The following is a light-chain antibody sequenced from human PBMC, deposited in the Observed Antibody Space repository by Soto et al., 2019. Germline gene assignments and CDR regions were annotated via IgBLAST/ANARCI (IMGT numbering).Light chain of an antibody. CDR1: QSLSSSY. Sequence: EIVLTQSPGTLSLSPGETASLSCRASQSLSSSYLAWYQQKPGQAPRLLIYSASSGAPGIPDRFSGSGSGTDFTLTISRLEPEDFAVYCCQYYGTAPRPFGQGTKVE. CDR3: QYYGTAPRP. J-gene: IGKJ1*01. CDR2: SAS. V-gene: IGKV3-20*01.